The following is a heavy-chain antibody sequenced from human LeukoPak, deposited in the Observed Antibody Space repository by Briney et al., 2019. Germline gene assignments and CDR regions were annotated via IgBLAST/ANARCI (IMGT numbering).Heavy chain of an antibody. CDR2: IIPIFGTA. CDR1: GGIFSSYA. Sequence: SVKVSCKASGGIFSSYAISWVRQAPGQGLEWMGGIIPIFGTANYAQKFQGRVTITTDESTSTAYMELSSLRSEDTAVYYCARDHYYDSSGYYYWGQGTLVTVSS. CDR3: ARDHYYDSSGYYY. J-gene: IGHJ4*02. D-gene: IGHD3-22*01. V-gene: IGHV1-69*05.